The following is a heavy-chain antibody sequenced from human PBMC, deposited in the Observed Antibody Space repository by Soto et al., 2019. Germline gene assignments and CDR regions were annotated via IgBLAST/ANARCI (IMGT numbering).Heavy chain of an antibody. Sequence: ASVKVSCKASRYTFTGYYMHWVRQAPGQGLEWMGWINPNSGGTNYAQKFQGWVTMTRDTSISTADMELGSLRSDDTAVYYCARDPQGYCTNGVCYYGRDVWGQGTTVTVSS. D-gene: IGHD2-8*01. J-gene: IGHJ6*02. V-gene: IGHV1-2*04. CDR2: INPNSGGT. CDR1: RYTFTGYY. CDR3: ARDPQGYCTNGVCYYGRDV.